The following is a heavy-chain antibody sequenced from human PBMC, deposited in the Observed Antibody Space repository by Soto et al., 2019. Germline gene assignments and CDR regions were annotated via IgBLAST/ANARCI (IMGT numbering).Heavy chain of an antibody. Sequence: GGSLRLSCAASGFTFSSYAMSWVRQAPGKGLEWVSAISGSGGSTYYADSVKGRFTISRDNSKNTLYLQMNSLRAEDTAVYYCAKERSMPWQWLVPSDYWGKGTLVTVSS. CDR2: ISGSGGST. V-gene: IGHV3-23*01. J-gene: IGHJ4*02. CDR3: AKERSMPWQWLVPSDY. D-gene: IGHD6-19*01. CDR1: GFTFSSYA.